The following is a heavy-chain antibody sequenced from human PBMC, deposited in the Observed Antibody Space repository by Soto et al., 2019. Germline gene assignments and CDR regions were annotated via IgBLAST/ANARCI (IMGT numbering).Heavy chain of an antibody. CDR3: SKGTGTARLYSMDV. J-gene: IGHJ6*02. D-gene: IGHD1-7*01. CDR1: GFIFHTYA. V-gene: IGHV3-23*01. Sequence: GGSLRLSCVASGFIFHTYAMNWVRQAPGKGLEWVSAISASGDSTFYADSLRGRFTISRDNSKDTLYLQMNSLTAEDTALYYCSKGTGTARLYSMDVWGQGTMVTVSS. CDR2: ISASGDST.